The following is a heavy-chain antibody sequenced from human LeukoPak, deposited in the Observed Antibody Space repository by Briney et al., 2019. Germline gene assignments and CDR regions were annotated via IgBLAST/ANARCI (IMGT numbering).Heavy chain of an antibody. CDR3: AKASITMIVEA. V-gene: IGHV3-15*01. Sequence: GGSLRLSCAASGFTFSNAWMSWVRQAPGKGLEWVGRIKSKTDGGTTDYAAPVKGRFTISRDDSKNTLYLQMNSLKTEGTAVYYCAKASITMIVEAWGQGTLVTVSS. J-gene: IGHJ5*02. D-gene: IGHD3-22*01. CDR2: IKSKTDGGTT. CDR1: GFTFSNAW.